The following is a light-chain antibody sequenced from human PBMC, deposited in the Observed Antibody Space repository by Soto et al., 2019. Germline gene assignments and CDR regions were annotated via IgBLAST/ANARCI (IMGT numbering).Light chain of an antibody. V-gene: IGKV4-1*01. J-gene: IGKJ1*01. Sequence: DIVMTQSPDSLAVSLGERATMHCKSSQTVFYGINKKNYLAWYQHKPGQPPKLLIYWASTRESGVPDRFSGSGSGTDFTLTINSLQAEDVAVYYCQEYLNSLPAFGQGTKVEVK. CDR3: QEYLNSLPA. CDR2: WAS. CDR1: QTVFYGINKKNY.